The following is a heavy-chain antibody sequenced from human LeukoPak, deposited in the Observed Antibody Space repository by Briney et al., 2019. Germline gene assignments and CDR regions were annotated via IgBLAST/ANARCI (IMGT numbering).Heavy chain of an antibody. Sequence: GESLKISCKGSGYSFTSYWIGWVRQMPGKGLEWMGIIYPGDSDTRYSPSFQGQATISAHQSISTAFLQWSSLKASDTAMYYCARQGSSGSSWFDPWGQGTLVTVSS. CDR3: ARQGSSGSSWFDP. CDR2: IYPGDSDT. J-gene: IGHJ5*02. D-gene: IGHD6-19*01. V-gene: IGHV5-51*01. CDR1: GYSFTSYW.